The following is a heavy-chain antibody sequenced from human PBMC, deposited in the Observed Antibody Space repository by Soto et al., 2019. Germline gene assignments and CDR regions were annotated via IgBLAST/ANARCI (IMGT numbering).Heavy chain of an antibody. Sequence: GGSLRLSCAASGFTFSSYWMHWVRQAPGKGLVWVSRINSDGSSTSYADSVKGRFTISRDNAKNTLYLQMNRLRAEDTAVYYCAREGGQLLSHYYGMDVWGQGTTVTVSS. V-gene: IGHV3-74*01. CDR1: GFTFSSYW. J-gene: IGHJ6*02. D-gene: IGHD2-2*01. CDR3: AREGGQLLSHYYGMDV. CDR2: INSDGSST.